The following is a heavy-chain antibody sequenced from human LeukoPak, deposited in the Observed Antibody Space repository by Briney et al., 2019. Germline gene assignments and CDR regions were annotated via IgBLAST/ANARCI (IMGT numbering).Heavy chain of an antibody. V-gene: IGHV3-30*02. CDR3: AKDIGSRLWYFDY. CDR1: GFTFSSYG. J-gene: IGHJ4*02. CDR2: IRYDGSNK. D-gene: IGHD1-26*01. Sequence: PGGSLRLSCAASGFTFSSYGMHWVRQAPGKGLEWVAFIRYDGSNKYYADSVKGRFTISRDNSKNTLYLRMNSLRAEDTAVYYCAKDIGSRLWYFDYWGQGTLVTVSS.